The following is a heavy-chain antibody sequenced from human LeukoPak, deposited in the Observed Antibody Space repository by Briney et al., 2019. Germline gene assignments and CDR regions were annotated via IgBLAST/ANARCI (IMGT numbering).Heavy chain of an antibody. CDR2: IHSDGSSI. Sequence: PGGSLRLACAASGFTFSSYWMHWVRQAPGKGLVWVSRIHSDGSSIDYAASVKGRFTITRDNAENTLYLQMNSLRAADTAVYYCARIGTSDYWGQGTLVTVSS. D-gene: IGHD2-8*01. CDR3: ARIGTSDY. J-gene: IGHJ4*02. V-gene: IGHV3-74*01. CDR1: GFTFSSYW.